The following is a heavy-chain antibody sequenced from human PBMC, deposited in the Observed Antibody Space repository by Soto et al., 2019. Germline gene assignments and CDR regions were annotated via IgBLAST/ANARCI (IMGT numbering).Heavy chain of an antibody. Sequence: EVQLLESGGGLVQPGGSLRLSCAASGFTFSSYAMSWVRQAPGKGLEWVSAISGSGGSTYYADSVKGRFTISRDNSKNTLYLQMNSLRAEDSAVYYCAKYSYGGYAGLDYWGQGTLVTVSS. V-gene: IGHV3-23*01. J-gene: IGHJ4*02. CDR3: AKYSYGGYAGLDY. D-gene: IGHD5-12*01. CDR2: ISGSGGST. CDR1: GFTFSSYA.